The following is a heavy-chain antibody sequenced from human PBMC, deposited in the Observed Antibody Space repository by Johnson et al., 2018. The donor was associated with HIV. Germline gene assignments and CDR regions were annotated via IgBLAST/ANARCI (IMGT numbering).Heavy chain of an antibody. CDR3: AKDREPASYDAFDI. CDR2: ISYDGSNK. V-gene: IGHV3-30*18. D-gene: IGHD1-26*01. CDR1: GFTFSSYG. Sequence: QVQLVESGGGVVQPGRSLRLSCAASGFTFSSYGMHWVRQAPGKGLEWVAVISYDGSNKFYAASVKGRFTISRDNSKNTLYLQMNSLRAEDTAVYYCAKDREPASYDAFDIWSQ. J-gene: IGHJ3*02.